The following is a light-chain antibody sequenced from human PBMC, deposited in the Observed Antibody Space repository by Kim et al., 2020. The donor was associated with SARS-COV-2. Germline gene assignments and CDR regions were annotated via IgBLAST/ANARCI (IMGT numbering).Light chain of an antibody. J-gene: IGKJ2*01. Sequence: LSWSPGERATLCCRASQSVSSYVAWYQQRPAHAPRLLIYDASSRAPGIPDMFSGSGSGTVFTLTISILESEDFAVYYCQQYGSSPTFGQGTKLEI. CDR1: QSVSSY. V-gene: IGKV3-20*01. CDR2: DAS. CDR3: QQYGSSPT.